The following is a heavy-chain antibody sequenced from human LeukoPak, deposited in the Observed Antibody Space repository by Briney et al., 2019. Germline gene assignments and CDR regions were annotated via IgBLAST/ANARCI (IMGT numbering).Heavy chain of an antibody. J-gene: IGHJ4*02. CDR1: GFTFSGSA. V-gene: IGHV3-73*01. CDR3: TRSSSDY. Sequence: ARSLTLSCAASGFTFSGSAIHWVRQASGKGLEWVGRIRSKANSYATAYAASVTGRFTISRDDSKNTAYLKMNSLKTEDTAVYYCTRSSSDYWGQGTLVTVSS. CDR2: IRSKANSYAT. D-gene: IGHD2-2*01.